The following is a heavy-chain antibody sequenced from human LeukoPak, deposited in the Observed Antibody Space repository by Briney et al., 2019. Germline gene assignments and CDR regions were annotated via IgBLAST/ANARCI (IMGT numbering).Heavy chain of an antibody. CDR3: ARERGYYDFWSGYYDGYYYMDV. CDR1: GGSFIGYY. J-gene: IGHJ6*03. D-gene: IGHD3-3*01. Sequence: PSETLSLTCAVYGGSFIGYYWSWIRQPAGKGREGMGGINHSGSTNYNPSLKSRVTIPVDTSKHQFSLKLSSVTAADTAVYYCARERGYYDFWSGYYDGYYYMDVWGKGTTVTVSS. V-gene: IGHV4-34*01. CDR2: INHSGST.